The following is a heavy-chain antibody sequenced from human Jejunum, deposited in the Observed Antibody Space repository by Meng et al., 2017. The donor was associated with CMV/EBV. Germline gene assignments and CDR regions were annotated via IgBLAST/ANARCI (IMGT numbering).Heavy chain of an antibody. J-gene: IGHJ5*02. D-gene: IGHD5-12*01. Sequence: EVQLLDSGGGLVHAGGSLRLSCAASGFTFNKYDMTWVRQAPGKGLKWVAHISESGTNTNYADSVRGRFRISRDNSKNTLYLEMNSLRAEDTAVYFCANRAWIETCGQGTLVTVSS. CDR2: ISESGTNT. CDR1: GFTFNKYD. V-gene: IGHV3-23*01. CDR3: ANRAWIET.